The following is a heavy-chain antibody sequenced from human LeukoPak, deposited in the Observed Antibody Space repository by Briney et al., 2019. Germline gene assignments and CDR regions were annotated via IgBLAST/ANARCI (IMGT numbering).Heavy chain of an antibody. J-gene: IGHJ1*01. D-gene: IGHD3-10*01. CDR3: AKLHTVQLRLWFGELLSYFQH. V-gene: IGHV3-23*01. Sequence: GGSLRLSCAASGSTFSSYAMSWVRPAEGKGLEWVSAISGGGGSTYYADSVKGRFTISRDNSKNTLYLQMNSLRAEDTAVYYCAKLHTVQLRLWFGELLSYFQHWGQGTLVTVSS. CDR1: GSTFSSYA. CDR2: ISGGGGST.